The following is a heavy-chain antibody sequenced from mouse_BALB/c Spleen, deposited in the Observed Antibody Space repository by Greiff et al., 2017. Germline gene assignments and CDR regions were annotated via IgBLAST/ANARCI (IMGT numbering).Heavy chain of an antibody. CDR3: NAGNDYDNY. D-gene: IGHD2-4*01. J-gene: IGHJ2*01. CDR2: IDPENGDT. Sequence: DVKVVESGAELVRSGASVKLSCTASGFNIKDYYMHWVKQRPEQGLEWIGWIDPENGDTEYAPKFQGKATMTADTSSNTAYLQLSSLTSEDTAVYYCNAGNDYDNYWGQGTTLTVSS. CDR1: GFNIKDYY. V-gene: IGHV14-4*02.